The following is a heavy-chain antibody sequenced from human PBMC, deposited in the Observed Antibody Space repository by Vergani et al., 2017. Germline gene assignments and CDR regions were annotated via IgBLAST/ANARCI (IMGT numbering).Heavy chain of an antibody. CDR1: GDSISSGYYY. V-gene: IGHV4-61*02. CDR2: IHTGGST. J-gene: IGHJ4*02. D-gene: IGHD2-15*01. Sequence: QVQLQESGPGLVKPSQTLSLTCPVSGDSISSGYYYWSWIRQPPGKGPEWIGHIHTGGSTDLNPSFKSRVSISVDTSKSQFSLKLNSVTVADTAVYYCARSRPYCTSGSCPAIWGQGTLVTVSS. CDR3: ARSRPYCTSGSCPAI.